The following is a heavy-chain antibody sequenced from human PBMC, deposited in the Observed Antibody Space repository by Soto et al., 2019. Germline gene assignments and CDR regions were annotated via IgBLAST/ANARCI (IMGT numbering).Heavy chain of an antibody. Sequence: QVQLVQSGAEVKKPGSSVKVSCKASGGTFSSDAISWVRQAPGQGLEWMGGIIPIFGTANYAQKFQGRVTITADESTSTAYMELSSLRSEDTAVYYCSLVLCSSTSCYTNYYYGMDVWGQRTTVTVSS. D-gene: IGHD2-2*02. J-gene: IGHJ6*02. CDR2: IIPIFGTA. CDR3: SLVLCSSTSCYTNYYYGMDV. CDR1: GGTFSSDA. V-gene: IGHV1-69*01.